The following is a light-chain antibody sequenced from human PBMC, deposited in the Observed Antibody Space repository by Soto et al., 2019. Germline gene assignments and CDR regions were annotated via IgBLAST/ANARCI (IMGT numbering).Light chain of an antibody. V-gene: IGLV2-14*01. CDR1: GSDVGADNY. J-gene: IGLJ2*01. Sequence: QSVLTQPASVSGSPGQSITISCTGTGSDVGADNYVSWYQHRPGKAPQRMISEVTKRPSGVSDRFSGSKSGNTASLTISGLQAEDEADYYCSSYTTTTTQVFGGGTQLTVL. CDR2: EVT. CDR3: SSYTTTTTQV.